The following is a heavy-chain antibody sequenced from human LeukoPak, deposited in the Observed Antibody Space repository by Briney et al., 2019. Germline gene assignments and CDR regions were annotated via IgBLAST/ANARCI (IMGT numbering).Heavy chain of an antibody. CDR1: GFTFSSYT. V-gene: IGHV3-23*01. Sequence: QPGGSLRLSCAASGFTFSSYTMNWVRQAPGKGLDWVSTISSRGDETFYADSVKGRFTISRDNSNNILFLQMNSLRAEDTAVYYCAKVVQGIPSGWRGWFGYWGQGILVTVSS. D-gene: IGHD6-19*01. CDR3: AKVVQGIPSGWRGWFGY. CDR2: ISSRGDET. J-gene: IGHJ4*02.